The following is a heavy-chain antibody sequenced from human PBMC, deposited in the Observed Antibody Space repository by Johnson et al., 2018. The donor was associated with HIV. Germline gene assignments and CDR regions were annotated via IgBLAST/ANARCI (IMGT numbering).Heavy chain of an antibody. CDR1: GFTFSSYG. CDR3: AGGYGSGSGDAFDI. CDR2: IWYDGSNK. J-gene: IGHJ3*02. D-gene: IGHD3-10*01. Sequence: QVPLVESGGAVVQPGRSLRLSCAAPGFTFSSYGLHWVRQAPGKGLEWVAVIWYDGSNKYYADSVKGRFTISRDNAKNSLYLQMNSLRAEDTAVYYCAGGYGSGSGDAFDIWGQGTMVTVSS. V-gene: IGHV3-33*03.